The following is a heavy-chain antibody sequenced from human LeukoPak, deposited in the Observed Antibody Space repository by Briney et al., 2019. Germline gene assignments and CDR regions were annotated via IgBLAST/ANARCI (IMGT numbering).Heavy chain of an antibody. CDR3: AKGYDSSGYYYDLGDAFDI. D-gene: IGHD3-22*01. V-gene: IGHV3-66*01. CDR2: IYSGGST. CDR1: GFTVSSNY. Sequence: PGGSLRLSCAASGFTVSSNYMSWVRQAPGKGLEWVSVIYSGGSTYYADSVKGRFTISRDNSKNTLYLQMNSLRAEDTAVYYCAKGYDSSGYYYDLGDAFDIWGQGTMVTVSS. J-gene: IGHJ3*02.